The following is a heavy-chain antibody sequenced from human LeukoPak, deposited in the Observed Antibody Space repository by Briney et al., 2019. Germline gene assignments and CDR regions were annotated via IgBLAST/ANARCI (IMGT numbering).Heavy chain of an antibody. CDR1: GGTFSSYA. CDR2: IIPILGIT. D-gene: IGHD3-16*01. V-gene: IGHV1-69*04. CDR3: ARDHPGGTPNRPYYYGMDV. Sequence: SVTVSCKASGGTFSSYAISWVRQAPGQGLEWMGRIIPILGITNYAQKFQGRVTITADKSTTTAYMELSSLRSEDTAVYYCARDHPGGTPNRPYYYGMDVWGQGPTVTVTS. J-gene: IGHJ6*02.